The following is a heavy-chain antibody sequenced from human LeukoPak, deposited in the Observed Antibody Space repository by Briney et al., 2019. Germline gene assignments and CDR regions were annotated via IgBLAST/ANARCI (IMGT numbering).Heavy chain of an antibody. CDR1: GGSIDISGYY. CDR2: IYRSGSA. J-gene: IGHJ5*02. V-gene: IGHV4-30-2*06. D-gene: IGHD2-2*01. CDR3: ARGVVPAAAWSFDP. Sequence: PSQTLSLTCSVSGGSIDISGYYWSWIRQSPGKGLEWIGYIYRSGSADYNPSLKSRVTMSVDTSKNQFSLKLSSVTAADTAVYYCARGVVPAAAWSFDPWGQGTLVTVSS.